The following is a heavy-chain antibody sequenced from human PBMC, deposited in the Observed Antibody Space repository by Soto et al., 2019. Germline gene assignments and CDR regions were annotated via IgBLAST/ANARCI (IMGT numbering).Heavy chain of an antibody. CDR1: GGSINSSDHF. CDR3: ARQRVLSTNMFITSFDP. V-gene: IGHV4-39*01. CDR2: VYYTETT. D-gene: IGHD3-10*02. Sequence: SETLSLTCSLSGGSINSSDHFWGWIRQTPGKGLEWIGSVYYTETTYYNPSLKSPVTISAETSRNTFSLKVNSVTAADTGIYYCARQRVLSTNMFITSFDPWGQGTLVTVSS. J-gene: IGHJ5*02.